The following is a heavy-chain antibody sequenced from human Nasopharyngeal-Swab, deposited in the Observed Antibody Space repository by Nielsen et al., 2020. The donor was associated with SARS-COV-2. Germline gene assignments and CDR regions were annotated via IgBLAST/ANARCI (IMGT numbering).Heavy chain of an antibody. D-gene: IGHD6-19*01. Sequence: GESLKISCAASGFTFSGSAMHWVRQASGRGLEWVGRIRSKANSYATAYAASVNGRFTISRDDSKNTAYLQMNSLKTEDTAVYYCTTPRIAMTGQGGIGFDPWGQGTLVTVSS. CDR3: TTPRIAMTGQGGIGFDP. J-gene: IGHJ5*02. V-gene: IGHV3-73*01. CDR2: IRSKANSYAT. CDR1: GFTFSGSA.